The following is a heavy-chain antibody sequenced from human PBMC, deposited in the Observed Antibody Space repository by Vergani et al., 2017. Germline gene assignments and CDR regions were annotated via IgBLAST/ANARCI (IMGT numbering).Heavy chain of an antibody. V-gene: IGHV3-74*01. CDR2: INSDWDST. D-gene: IGHD1-26*01. Sequence: VQLVESGGGLVQPVGSLRLSCTASGFTFSNYWMQWVRQAPGRGLMWVSRINSDWDSTSYADSVKGRSTISRDDAKDTLYLQRDSLRAEDTAVYYCARDGWELLDYFYYMDVWGKGTTVTVSS. CDR1: GFTFSNYW. CDR3: ARDGWELLDYFYYMDV. J-gene: IGHJ6*03.